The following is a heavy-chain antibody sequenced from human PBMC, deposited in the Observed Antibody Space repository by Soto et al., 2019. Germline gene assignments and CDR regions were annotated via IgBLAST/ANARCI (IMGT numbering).Heavy chain of an antibody. CDR3: ARVEAVPGIYNYHGLDV. CDR2: IIPIFGTT. Sequence: QVQLVQSGAEVKKPGSSVKVSCKASGGTFSNYAISWVRQAPGQGLEWMGGIIPIFGTTYYAQKFQGRVTIIADDSTNTASLQLSSLRSEDTAMYYCARVEAVPGIYNYHGLDVWGQGTAVSVSS. V-gene: IGHV1-69*12. D-gene: IGHD6-19*01. J-gene: IGHJ6*02. CDR1: GGTFSNYA.